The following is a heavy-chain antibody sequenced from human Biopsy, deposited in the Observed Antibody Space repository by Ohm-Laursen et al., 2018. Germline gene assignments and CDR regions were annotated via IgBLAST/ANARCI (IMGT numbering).Heavy chain of an antibody. CDR2: IFYSANT. V-gene: IGHV4-31*03. CDR3: ARLGSGGYFPTFFDF. Sequence: TLSLTCLVSGVSINGGRYYWNWIRHHPGKGLEWIGNIFYSANTYYNPSLKSRVTISVDTSKNQFSLKLSSVTAADTAVYYCARLGSGGYFPTFFDFWGQGALVTVSS. J-gene: IGHJ4*02. D-gene: IGHD2-15*01. CDR1: GVSINGGRYY.